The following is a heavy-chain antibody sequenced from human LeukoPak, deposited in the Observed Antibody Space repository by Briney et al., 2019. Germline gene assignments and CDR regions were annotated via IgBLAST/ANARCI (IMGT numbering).Heavy chain of an antibody. Sequence: PGGSLRLSCAASGLTFSNYPMNWVRQAPGKGLEWVSYIGSGGSPIYYADSVRGRFSISRDNAKNSLYLQMSSLRAEDTAVYYCARVRYNSGYIFDYWGQGTLVTVSS. D-gene: IGHD5-18*01. CDR3: ARVRYNSGYIFDY. CDR1: GLTFSNYP. J-gene: IGHJ4*02. CDR2: IGSGGSPI. V-gene: IGHV3-48*03.